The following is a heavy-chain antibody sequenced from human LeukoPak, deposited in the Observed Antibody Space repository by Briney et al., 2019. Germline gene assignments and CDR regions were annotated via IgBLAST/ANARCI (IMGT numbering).Heavy chain of an antibody. CDR1: GYTFTSYD. Sequence: ASVKVSCKASGYTFTSYDINWVRQATGQGLEWMGWMNPNSGNPGYAQKFQGRVTITRNTSISTAYMELSSLRSEDTAVYYCARGPAGIQLWFWYFDLWGRGTLVTVSS. D-gene: IGHD5-18*01. V-gene: IGHV1-8*03. CDR2: MNPNSGNP. J-gene: IGHJ2*01. CDR3: ARGPAGIQLWFWYFDL.